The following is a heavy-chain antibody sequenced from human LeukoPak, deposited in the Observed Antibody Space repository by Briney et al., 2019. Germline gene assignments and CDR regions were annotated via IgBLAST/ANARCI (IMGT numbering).Heavy chain of an antibody. V-gene: IGHV3-23*01. CDR2: ICASGGST. J-gene: IGHJ4*02. D-gene: IGHD3-9*01. CDR3: AKAEGYDILTGLDY. Sequence: GGSLRLSCTASGFTFGGCSLSWVRQAPGKGLEWVSGICASGGSTYYADSVKGRFTISRDNSKNTLYLQMNSLRAEDTAVYYCAKAEGYDILTGLDYGGQGTLVTVSS. CDR1: GFTFGGCS.